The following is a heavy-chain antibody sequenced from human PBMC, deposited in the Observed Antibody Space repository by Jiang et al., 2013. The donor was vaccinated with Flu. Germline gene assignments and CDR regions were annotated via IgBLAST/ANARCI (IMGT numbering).Heavy chain of an antibody. CDR2: ITYIGDT. CDR3: ARPGSTTGWFYFDS. CDR1: GEPITADTYY. J-gene: IGHJ4*02. Sequence: GLVKPSETLSLVCSVSGEPITADTYYWAWIRQPPGKGLGWIGSITYIGDTYYNPSLKSRLIISIDTPRNQLSLKMTSMAATDTAIYFCARPGSTTGWFYFDSWGQ. V-gene: IGHV4-39*01. D-gene: IGHD6-19*01.